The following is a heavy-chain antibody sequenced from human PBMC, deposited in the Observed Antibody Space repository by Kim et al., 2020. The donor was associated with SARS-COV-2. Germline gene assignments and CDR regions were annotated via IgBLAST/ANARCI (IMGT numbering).Heavy chain of an antibody. Sequence: SETLSLTCTVSGVSISSYYWSWIRQPPGKGLEWIGYIYYSGSTNYNPSLKSRVTISVDTSKNQFSLKLSSVTAADTAVYYCARQLIYCSSTSCYDNYYYYGMDVWGQGTTVTVSS. CDR1: GVSISSYY. CDR3: ARQLIYCSSTSCYDNYYYYGMDV. J-gene: IGHJ6*02. D-gene: IGHD2-2*01. CDR2: IYYSGST. V-gene: IGHV4-59*08.